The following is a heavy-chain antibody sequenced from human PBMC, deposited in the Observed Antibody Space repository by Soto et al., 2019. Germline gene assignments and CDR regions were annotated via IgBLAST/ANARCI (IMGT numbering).Heavy chain of an antibody. D-gene: IGHD2-15*01. CDR1: GFTFSSYA. J-gene: IGHJ4*02. CDR3: AKDLGGYCSGGSCPGGFDY. CDR2: ISGSGGST. V-gene: IGHV3-23*01. Sequence: PGGSLRLSCAASGFTFSSYAMSWVRQAPGKGLEWVSAISGSGGSTYYADSVKGRFTISRDNSKNTLYLRMNSLRAEDTAVYYCAKDLGGYCSGGSCPGGFDYWGQGTLVTVSS.